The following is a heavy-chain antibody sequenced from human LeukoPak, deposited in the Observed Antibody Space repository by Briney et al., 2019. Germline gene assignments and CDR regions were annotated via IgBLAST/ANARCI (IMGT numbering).Heavy chain of an antibody. CDR1: GYTFTSYY. D-gene: IGHD3-3*01. CDR2: INPSGGST. CDR3: ARILILEDRYYYGMDV. Sequence: ASVKVSCKASGYTFTSYYMHWVRQAPGQGLEWMGIINPSGGSTSYAQKFQGRVTMTRDTSTSTVYMELSSLRSEDTAVYYCARILILEDRYYYGMDVWGQGTTVTVSS. J-gene: IGHJ6*02. V-gene: IGHV1-46*01.